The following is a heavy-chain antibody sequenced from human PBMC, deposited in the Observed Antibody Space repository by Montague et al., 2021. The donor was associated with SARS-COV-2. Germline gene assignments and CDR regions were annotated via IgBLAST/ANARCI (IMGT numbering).Heavy chain of an antibody. J-gene: IGHJ4*02. D-gene: IGHD6-13*01. Sequence: CAISGDSVSSNSAAWEWIRQSPSRGLEWLGRTYYRSKWYNDYALSVKSRITINPDTSKNQFSLQLNSVTPEDTAVYYCARSVGASSSSWPLPPHFDYWGQGTLVTVSS. CDR2: TYYRSKWYN. V-gene: IGHV6-1*01. CDR1: GDSVSSNSAA. CDR3: ARSVGASSSSWPLPPHFDY.